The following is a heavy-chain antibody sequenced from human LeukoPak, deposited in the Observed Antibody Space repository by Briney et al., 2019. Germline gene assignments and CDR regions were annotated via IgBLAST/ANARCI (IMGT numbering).Heavy chain of an antibody. V-gene: IGHV3-23*01. J-gene: IGHJ5*02. CDR3: AKGPYSGYSSSQNWFDP. D-gene: IGHD6-13*01. CDR2: ISGSGGST. Sequence: PGGSLRLSCAASGFTFSSYAMSWVRQAPGKGLEWVSAISGSGGSTYYADSVKGRFTISRDNSKNTLYLQMNSLRAEDTAVYYCAKGPYSGYSSSQNWFDPWGQGTLVTVSS. CDR1: GFTFSSYA.